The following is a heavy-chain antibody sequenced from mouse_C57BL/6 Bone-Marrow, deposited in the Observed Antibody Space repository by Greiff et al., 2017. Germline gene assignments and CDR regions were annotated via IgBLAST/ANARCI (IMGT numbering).Heavy chain of an antibody. CDR2: IYPGDGDT. Sequence: QVQLQQSGPELVKPGASVKISCKASGYAFSSSWLNWVKQRPGKGHGWIGRIYPGDGDTNYHGKCKGTSTLAAYNSSSTAYLHSRSLTSEDSSVCVCARKRGMYHFDYWGQGTTLTVSS. J-gene: IGHJ2*01. CDR1: GYAFSSSW. CDR3: ARKRGMYHFDY. V-gene: IGHV1-82*01. D-gene: IGHD5-1*01.